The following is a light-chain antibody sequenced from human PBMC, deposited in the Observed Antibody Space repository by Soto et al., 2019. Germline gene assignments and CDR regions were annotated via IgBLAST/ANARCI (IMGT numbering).Light chain of an antibody. J-gene: IGLJ1*01. CDR3: SSYAGSSHV. CDR2: EVN. CDR1: SSDVGGYNY. Sequence: QSALTQPPSASGSPGQSVAISCTGTSSDVGGYNYVSWYQQHPGKAPKLMIYEVNKRPSGVPDRFSGSKSGNTASLTVSGLQAEDEADYYCSSYAGSSHVFGTGTKVT. V-gene: IGLV2-8*01.